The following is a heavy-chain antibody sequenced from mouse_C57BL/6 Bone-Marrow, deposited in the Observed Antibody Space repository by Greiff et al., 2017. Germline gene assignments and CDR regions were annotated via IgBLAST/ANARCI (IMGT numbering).Heavy chain of an antibody. D-gene: IGHD1-1*02. CDR3: TTGSYYFDY. Sequence: VQLQQSGAELVRPGASVKLSCTASGFNIKDYYMHWVKQRPEQGLEWIGWIDPENGDTEYASKFQGKATITADTTSNTAYLQLSSLTYEDTAVNYCTTGSYYFDYWGQGTTLTVSS. CDR2: IDPENGDT. CDR1: GFNIKDYY. V-gene: IGHV14-4*01. J-gene: IGHJ2*01.